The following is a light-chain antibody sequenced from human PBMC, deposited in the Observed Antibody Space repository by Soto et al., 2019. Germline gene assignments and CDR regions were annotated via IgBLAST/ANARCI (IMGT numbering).Light chain of an antibody. CDR2: DVS. CDR1: SSDVGGYNY. CDR3: CSYAGSYV. J-gene: IGLJ1*01. V-gene: IGLV2-11*01. Sequence: QSVLTQPRSVSGSAGHSVTISCTGTSSDVGGYNYVSWYQQHPGKAPKLMIYDVSKRPSGVPDRFSGSKSGNTAALTISGLQAEDEADYYCCSYAGSYVFGTGTKVTVL.